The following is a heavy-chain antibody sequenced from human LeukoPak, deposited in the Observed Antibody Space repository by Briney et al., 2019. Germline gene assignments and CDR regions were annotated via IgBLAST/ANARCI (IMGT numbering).Heavy chain of an antibody. V-gene: IGHV1-8*01. CDR2: MNPNSGNT. J-gene: IGHJ4*02. Sequence: GASVKVSCKASGYTFTSYDINWVRQTTGQGLEWMGWMNPNSGNTGYAQKFQGRVTMTRNTSISTAYMELNSLRAEDTAVYYCAKQGDYYGSGYPFDYWGQGTLVTVSS. CDR1: GYTFTSYD. CDR3: AKQGDYYGSGYPFDY. D-gene: IGHD3-10*01.